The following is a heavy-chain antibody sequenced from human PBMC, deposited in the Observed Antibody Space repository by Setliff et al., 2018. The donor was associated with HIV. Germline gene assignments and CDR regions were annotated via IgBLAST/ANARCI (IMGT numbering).Heavy chain of an antibody. D-gene: IGHD6-13*01. V-gene: IGHV4-34*01. CDR1: GGSFSGYY. CDR3: ASRESSSWYADY. J-gene: IGHJ4*02. Sequence: PSETLSLTCAVYGGSFSGYYWSWIRQTPGKGLERIGEIDHSGGTKYNPSLKSRVTISLDTSKNQFSLKLSSVTAADTAVYYCASRESSSWYADYWGQGTLVTVSS. CDR2: IDHSGGT.